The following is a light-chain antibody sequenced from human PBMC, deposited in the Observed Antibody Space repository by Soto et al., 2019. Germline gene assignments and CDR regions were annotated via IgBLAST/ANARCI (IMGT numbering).Light chain of an antibody. CDR1: QRVLYSSNNKNY. V-gene: IGKV4-1*01. CDR3: QQYYSTPRT. CDR2: WAS. J-gene: IGKJ1*01. Sequence: DIVMTQSPDSLAVSLGERATINCKSSQRVLYSSNNKNYLAWYQQKPGQPPKLLIDWASTRESVVPDRFSGSGSGTDFTLTISSLQAEDVSVYYCQQYYSTPRTFGQGTKVEIK.